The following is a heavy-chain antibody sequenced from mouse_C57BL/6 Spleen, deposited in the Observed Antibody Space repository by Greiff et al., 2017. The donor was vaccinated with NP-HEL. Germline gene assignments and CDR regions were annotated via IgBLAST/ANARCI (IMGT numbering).Heavy chain of an antibody. D-gene: IGHD1-1*01. J-gene: IGHJ4*01. CDR3: ARTDYGDYAMDY. V-gene: IGHV1-53*01. CDR2: INPSNGGT. Sequence: QVQLQQPGTELVKPGASVKLSCKASGYTFTSYWMHWVKQRPGQGLEWIGNINPSNGGTNYNEKFKSKATLTVDKSSSTAYMQLSSRTSEDSAVYYCARTDYGDYAMDYWGQGTSVTVSS. CDR1: GYTFTSYW.